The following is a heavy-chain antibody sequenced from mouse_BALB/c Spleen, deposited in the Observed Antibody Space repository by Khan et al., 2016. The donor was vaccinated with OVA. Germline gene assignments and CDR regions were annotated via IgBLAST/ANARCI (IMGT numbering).Heavy chain of an antibody. CDR1: GYTFTSYW. V-gene: IGHV1S41*01. J-gene: IGHJ4*01. Sequence: DLVKPGASVKLSCKASGYTFTSYWINWIKQRPGQGLEWLGRIAPGSGSTSYNEMFKDSAILTVDTSSITAFIQHSSLSSEDSADSSYARAKYCDNSRYAMDYWGQGTSVTVSS. CDR3: ARAKYCDNSRYAMDY. D-gene: IGHD2-10*02. CDR2: IAPGSGST.